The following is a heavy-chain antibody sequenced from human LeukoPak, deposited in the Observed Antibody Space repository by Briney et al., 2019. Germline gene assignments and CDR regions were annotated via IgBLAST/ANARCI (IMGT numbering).Heavy chain of an antibody. CDR1: GFSFSSYW. Sequence: GGSLRLSCAASGFSFSSYWMSWVRQAPGKGLEWVANIKQDGSEKYYVASVKGRFTISRDNAKNSLYLQMNSLRAEDTAVYYCARGQYCSGTNCYIPYHFYFYVDVWGKGTTVTVSS. D-gene: IGHD2-2*02. CDR2: IKQDGSEK. J-gene: IGHJ6*03. V-gene: IGHV3-7*01. CDR3: ARGQYCSGTNCYIPYHFYFYVDV.